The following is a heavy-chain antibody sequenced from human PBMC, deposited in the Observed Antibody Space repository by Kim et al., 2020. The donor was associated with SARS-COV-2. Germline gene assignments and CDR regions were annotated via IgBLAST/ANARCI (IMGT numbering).Heavy chain of an antibody. CDR3: ARHYGSSFDY. J-gene: IGHJ4*02. Sequence: GSNYYNTSLKSRVSISVDTSTNQFSLRLTSVTAADTAVYFCARHYGSSFDYWGQGTLVTVSS. CDR2: GSN. D-gene: IGHD6-13*01. V-gene: IGHV4-39*01.